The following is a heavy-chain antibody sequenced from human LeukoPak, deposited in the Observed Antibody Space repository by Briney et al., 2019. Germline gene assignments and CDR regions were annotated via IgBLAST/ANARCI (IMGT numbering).Heavy chain of an antibody. V-gene: IGHV1-24*01. CDR3: ATTKGTMVRGVMRYYFDY. Sequence: ASVNVSCKVSGYTPTELSMHSVRQAPGKGLEWMGGFYPEDGETIYAQKFQGRVTMTEDTSTDTAYMELSSLRSEDTAVYYCATTKGTMVRGVMRYYFDYWGQGTLVTVS. D-gene: IGHD3-10*01. CDR1: GYTPTELS. CDR2: FYPEDGET. J-gene: IGHJ4*02.